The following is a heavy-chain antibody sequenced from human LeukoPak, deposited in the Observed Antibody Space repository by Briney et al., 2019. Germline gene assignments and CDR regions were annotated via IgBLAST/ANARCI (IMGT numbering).Heavy chain of an antibody. D-gene: IGHD5-24*01. CDR3: ARHGRWRGPSSHWYFDL. V-gene: IGHV4-39*01. CDR1: GGSISSSSYY. CDR2: IYYSGST. Sequence: PSETLSLTCTVSGGSISSSSYYWGWIRQPPGKGLEWIGSIYYSGSTYYNPSLKSRVTISVDTSKNQFSLKLSSVTAADTAVYYCARHGRWRGPSSHWYFDLWGRGTLVTVSS. J-gene: IGHJ2*01.